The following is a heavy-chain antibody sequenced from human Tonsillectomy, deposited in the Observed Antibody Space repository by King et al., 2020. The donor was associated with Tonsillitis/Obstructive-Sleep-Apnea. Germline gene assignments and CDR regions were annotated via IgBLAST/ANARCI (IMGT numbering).Heavy chain of an antibody. CDR1: GGSFSGYY. CDR2: INHSGST. Sequence: HVQLQQWGAGLLKPSETLSLTCAVYGGSFSGYYWSWIRQPPGKGLEWIGEINHSGSTNYNPSLKSRVTISVDTSKNQFSLKLSPVTAADTAMYYWARGGEGDIVVVPAAHYDYYGMDVWGQGTTVTVSS. CDR3: ARGGEGDIVVVPAAHYDYYGMDV. V-gene: IGHV4-34*01. J-gene: IGHJ6*02. D-gene: IGHD2-2*01.